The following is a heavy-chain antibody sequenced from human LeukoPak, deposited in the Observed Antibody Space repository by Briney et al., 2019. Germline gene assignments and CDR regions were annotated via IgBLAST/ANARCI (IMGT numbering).Heavy chain of an antibody. V-gene: IGHV4-34*01. D-gene: IGHD6-6*01. Sequence: SETLSLTCAVYGGSFSGYYWSWIRQPPGKGLEWIGEINHSGSTNYNPSHKSRVTISVDTSKNQFSLKLSSVTAADTAVYYCARGRYSSSSDYYYYMDVWGKGTTVTVSS. CDR2: INHSGST. CDR3: ARGRYSSSSDYYYYMDV. J-gene: IGHJ6*03. CDR1: GGSFSGYY.